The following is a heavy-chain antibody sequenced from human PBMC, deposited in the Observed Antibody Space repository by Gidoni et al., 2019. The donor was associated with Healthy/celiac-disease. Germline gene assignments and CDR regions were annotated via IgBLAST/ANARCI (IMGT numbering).Heavy chain of an antibody. Sequence: QVQLQQWGAGLLKPSETLSLTCAGSGGSLSGYYWSWIRQPPGKGLEWIGEINHSGSTNYNPSLKSRVTISVDTSKNQFSLKLSSVTAAATAVYYCARETPYCSSTSCPTDYWGQGTLVTVSS. V-gene: IGHV4-34*01. CDR1: GGSLSGYY. CDR2: INHSGST. D-gene: IGHD2-2*01. CDR3: ARETPYCSSTSCPTDY. J-gene: IGHJ4*02.